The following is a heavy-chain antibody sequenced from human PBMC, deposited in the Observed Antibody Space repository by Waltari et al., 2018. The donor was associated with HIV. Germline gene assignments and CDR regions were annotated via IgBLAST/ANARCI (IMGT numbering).Heavy chain of an antibody. CDR2: INPNSGGT. D-gene: IGHD4-17*01. Sequence: QVQLVQSGAEVRTPGASVKVSCKASGYTFTGYYLLWVRQAPGQGLEWMGRINPNSGGTNYAQKFQARVTMTRDTSIGAAYMELSSLRPNDTAVYYCARVTTVTGDSYFYYGMDVWGQGTTVTVSS. CDR1: GYTFTGYY. V-gene: IGHV1-2*06. J-gene: IGHJ6*02. CDR3: ARVTTVTGDSYFYYGMDV.